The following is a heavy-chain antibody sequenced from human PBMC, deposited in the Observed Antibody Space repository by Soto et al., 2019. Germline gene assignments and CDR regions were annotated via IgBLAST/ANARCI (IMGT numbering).Heavy chain of an antibody. V-gene: IGHV4-31*03. D-gene: IGHD2-2*03. CDR1: GGSISSGGYY. CDR2: IYYSGST. J-gene: IGHJ5*02. Sequence: PSETLSLTCTVSGGSISSGGYYWSWIRQHPGKGLEWIGYIYYSGSTYYNPSLKSRVTISVDTSKNQFSLKLSSVTAADTAVYYCARLIMDIVVEPAAMFWFDPWGQGTLVTVSS. CDR3: ARLIMDIVVEPAAMFWFDP.